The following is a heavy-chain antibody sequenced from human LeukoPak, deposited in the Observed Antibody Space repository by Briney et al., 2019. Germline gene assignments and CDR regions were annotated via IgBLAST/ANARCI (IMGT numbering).Heavy chain of an antibody. CDR3: AMPFISGYGAK. V-gene: IGHV3-30*04. CDR1: GFTFSSHA. Sequence: PGGSLRLSCAASGFTFSSHAMHWVRQAPGKGLEWVAVISYDGSNKYYADSVKGRFTISRDNSKNTLYLQMNSLRAEDTAVYYCAMPFISGYGAKWGQGTLVTVSS. CDR2: ISYDGSNK. J-gene: IGHJ4*02. D-gene: IGHD5-12*01.